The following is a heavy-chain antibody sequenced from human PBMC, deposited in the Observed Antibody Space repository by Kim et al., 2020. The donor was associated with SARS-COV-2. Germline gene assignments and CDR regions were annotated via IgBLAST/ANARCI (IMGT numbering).Heavy chain of an antibody. Sequence: SETLSLTCAVYGGSFSGYYWSWIRQPPGKGLEWIGEINHSGSTNYNPSLKSRVTISVDTSKNQFSLKLSSVTAADTAVYYCARDTLGYCSGGSCYYPDAFDIWGQGKMVTVSS. V-gene: IGHV4-34*01. CDR2: INHSGST. J-gene: IGHJ3*02. CDR1: GGSFSGYY. D-gene: IGHD2-15*01. CDR3: ARDTLGYCSGGSCYYPDAFDI.